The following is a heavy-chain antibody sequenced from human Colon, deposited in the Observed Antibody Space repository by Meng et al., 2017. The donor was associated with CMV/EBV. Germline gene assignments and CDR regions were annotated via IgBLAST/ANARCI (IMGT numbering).Heavy chain of an antibody. J-gene: IGHJ3*02. V-gene: IGHV6-1*01. D-gene: IGHD3-22*01. CDR3: ARATYPYYYDSSGYSRGAFDI. CDR2: TYYRSKWYN. Sequence: AWNWIRQSPSRGLEWLGRTYYRSKWYNDYAVSAKSRITINPDTSKNQFSLQLNSVTPEDTAVYYCARATYPYYYDSSGYSRGAFDIWGQGTMVTVSS. CDR1: A.